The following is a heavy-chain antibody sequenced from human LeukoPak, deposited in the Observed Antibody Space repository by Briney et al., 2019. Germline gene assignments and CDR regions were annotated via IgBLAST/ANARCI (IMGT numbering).Heavy chain of an antibody. V-gene: IGHV3-73*01. CDR2: IRRKANSYAT. D-gene: IGHD3-16*02. CDR1: GFTFSGSA. Sequence: GGSLRLSCAASGFTFSGSAMHWVRQASGKGLEWVGRIRRKANSYATAYAASVKGRFTISRDDSKNTAYLQMNSLKTEDTAVYYCTRSPPRVSVWGSYRYTLYYFDYWGQGTLVTVSS. J-gene: IGHJ4*02. CDR3: TRSPPRVSVWGSYRYTLYYFDY.